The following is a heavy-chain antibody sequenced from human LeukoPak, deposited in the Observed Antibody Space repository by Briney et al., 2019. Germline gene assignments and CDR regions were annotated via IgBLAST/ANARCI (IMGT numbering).Heavy chain of an antibody. V-gene: IGHV5-51*01. CDR1: RYGFRGYW. D-gene: IGHD3-22*01. CDR3: ARQGRAIPTYYSYYMDV. Sequence: GESLKISCDGSRYGFRGYWIAWVRQMPGRGLESIGIIYPGDSDTKYGPSFQGQVTISAHKSISSAYLQWSSLKASDTAIYYCARQGRAIPTYYSYYMDVWVKGTTVTVSS. J-gene: IGHJ6*03. CDR2: IYPGDSDT.